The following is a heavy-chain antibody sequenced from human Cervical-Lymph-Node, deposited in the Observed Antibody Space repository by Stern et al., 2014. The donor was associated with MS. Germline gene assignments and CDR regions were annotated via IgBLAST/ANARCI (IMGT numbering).Heavy chain of an antibody. CDR3: ARLSTAVDF. J-gene: IGHJ4*02. V-gene: IGHV4-59*08. CDR1: GGSISSRY. CDR2: ISHSGDT. Sequence: QLQLQESGPGLVKPSETLSLTCAVSGGSISSRYWGWIRQPPGKGLEWIGLISHSGDTKYNPSLTSRVTISLDTSKNQFSPNVTSVTAADTAVYYCARLSTAVDFWGQGTLVTVSS.